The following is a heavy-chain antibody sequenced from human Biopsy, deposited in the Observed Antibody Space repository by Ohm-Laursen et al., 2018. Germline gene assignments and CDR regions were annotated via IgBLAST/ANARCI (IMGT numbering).Heavy chain of an antibody. D-gene: IGHD2-21*02. V-gene: IGHV4-59*07. CDR3: VRVSVTAYTRTRWFFDF. CDR2: MSNSDST. CDR1: RGSISSYY. Sequence: SDTLSLTCTVSRGSISSYYWIWIRQPHGKGLEWIGYMSNSDSTNYNPSLNTRITISLDTPKYQFSLKLSSVTAADTAVYYCVRVSVTAYTRTRWFFDFWGRGTLVTVSS. J-gene: IGHJ2*01.